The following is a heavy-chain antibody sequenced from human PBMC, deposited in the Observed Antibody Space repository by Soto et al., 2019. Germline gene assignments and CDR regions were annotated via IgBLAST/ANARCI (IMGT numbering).Heavy chain of an antibody. CDR3: AREYCSGGTCQLFFDY. CDR1: GFTFSSYG. Sequence: PGGSLRLSCAASGFTFSSYGMHWVRQAPGKGLEWVAVIWYDGSNKYYADSVKGRFTISRDNSKNTLYLQMNSLRAEDTAVYYCAREYCSGGTCQLFFDYWGQGTLVTVSS. J-gene: IGHJ4*02. V-gene: IGHV3-33*01. CDR2: IWYDGSNK. D-gene: IGHD2-15*01.